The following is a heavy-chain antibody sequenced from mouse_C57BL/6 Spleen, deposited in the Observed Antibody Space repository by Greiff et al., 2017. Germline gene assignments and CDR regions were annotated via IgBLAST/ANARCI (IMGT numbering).Heavy chain of an antibody. Sequence: EVQLQQSGAELVRPGASVKLSCTASGFNIKDYYMHWVKQRPEQGLEWIGRIDPEDGDTEYAPKFQGKATMTADTSSNTAYLQLSRLTSADTAVDYYNTETPCDYGSGYEDFDYWGQGTTLTVSS. V-gene: IGHV14-1*01. J-gene: IGHJ2*01. D-gene: IGHD1-1*01. CDR2: IDPEDGDT. CDR1: GFNIKDYY. CDR3: NTETPCDYGSGYEDFDY.